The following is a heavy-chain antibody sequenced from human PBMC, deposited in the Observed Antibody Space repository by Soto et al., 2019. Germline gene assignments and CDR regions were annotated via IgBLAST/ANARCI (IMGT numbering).Heavy chain of an antibody. J-gene: IGHJ1*01. V-gene: IGHV3-74*01. Sequence: EVRLVESGGGLVQPGGSLRLSCVASGLTFSDYWIHWVRQAPGKGLMWVSGIRSGESDTDYADSVKGRFTISRDNAKNTVYPQTNNPRGEETAVDYCVKEDWNIGVDWAQGSLVTVSS. CDR3: VKEDWNIGVD. CDR1: GLTFSDYW. D-gene: IGHD1-1*01. CDR2: IRSGESDT.